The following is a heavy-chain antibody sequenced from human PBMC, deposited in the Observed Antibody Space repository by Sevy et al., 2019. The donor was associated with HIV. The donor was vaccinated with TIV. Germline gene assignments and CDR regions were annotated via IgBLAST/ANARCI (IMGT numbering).Heavy chain of an antibody. J-gene: IGHJ5*02. CDR3: AKDPRYYDSSGYYSWFDP. V-gene: IGHV3-23*01. Sequence: GGSLRLSCAASGFTFSSYAMSWVRQTPGKGLEWVSAISGSGGSTYYADSVKGRFTISRDNSKNTLYLQMNSLRAEDTAVYYCAKDPRYYDSSGYYSWFDPWGQGTLVTVSS. D-gene: IGHD3-22*01. CDR1: GFTFSSYA. CDR2: ISGSGGST.